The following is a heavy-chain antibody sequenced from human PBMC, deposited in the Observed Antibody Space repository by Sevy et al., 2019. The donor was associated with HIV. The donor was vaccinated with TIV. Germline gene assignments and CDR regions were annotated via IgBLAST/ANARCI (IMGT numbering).Heavy chain of an antibody. J-gene: IGHJ6*02. CDR1: GFTFSSYG. CDR3: AAMVAATPGGGNYYYYGMDV. D-gene: IGHD2-15*01. CDR2: ISYDGSNN. Sequence: GGSLRLSCAASGFTFSSYGMHWVRQAPGKGLEWVAVISYDGSNNYYADSVKGRFTISRDNSKNTLYLQMNSLRAEDTAVYYCAAMVAATPGGGNYYYYGMDVWCQGTTVTVSS. V-gene: IGHV3-30*03.